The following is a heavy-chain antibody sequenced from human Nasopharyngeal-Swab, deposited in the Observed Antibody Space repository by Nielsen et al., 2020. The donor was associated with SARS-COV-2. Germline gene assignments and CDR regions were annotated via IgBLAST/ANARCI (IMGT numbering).Heavy chain of an antibody. CDR3: ARHTTTIFGVVIIPGFDY. D-gene: IGHD3-3*01. V-gene: IGHV4-39*01. Sequence: PGKGLEWIGSIYYGGSTYYNPSLKSRVTISVDTSKNQFSLKLSSVTAADTAVYYCARHTTTIFGVVIIPGFDYWGQGTLVTVSS. J-gene: IGHJ4*02. CDR2: IYYGGST.